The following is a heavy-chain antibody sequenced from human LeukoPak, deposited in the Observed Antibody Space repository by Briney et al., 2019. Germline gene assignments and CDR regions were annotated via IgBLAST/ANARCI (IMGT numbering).Heavy chain of an antibody. CDR3: ARGGYSAYDAYWFFDL. Sequence: SETLSLTCTVSGGSISSYYWSCIRQPPGKGLEWIGYIYYSGSTNYNPSLKSRVTISVDTSKNQFSLKLSSVTAADTAVYYCARGGYSAYDAYWFFDLWGRGTLVTVSS. D-gene: IGHD5-12*01. J-gene: IGHJ2*01. CDR2: IYYSGST. CDR1: GGSISSYY. V-gene: IGHV4-59*08.